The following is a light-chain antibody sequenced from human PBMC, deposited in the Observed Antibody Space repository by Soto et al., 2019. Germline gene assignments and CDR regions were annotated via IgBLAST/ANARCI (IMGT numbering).Light chain of an antibody. CDR1: QSLVVSNGKTY. Sequence: DVVMTQSPLSLSVTLGQPASISCKSSQSLVVSNGKTYFFWFHQRLGQSPRRLIYMVSNRDSGVPDRFSGSGSGTDFTLKITRVEADDVGVYYCMQSAHWPHTFGQGTKLEI. CDR2: MVS. V-gene: IGKV2-30*01. CDR3: MQSAHWPHT. J-gene: IGKJ2*01.